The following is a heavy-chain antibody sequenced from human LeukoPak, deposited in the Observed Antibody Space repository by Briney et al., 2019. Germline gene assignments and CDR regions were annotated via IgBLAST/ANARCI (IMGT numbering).Heavy chain of an antibody. CDR2: ISAYNGNT. J-gene: IGHJ3*02. CDR3: ARDSGVVVVAATYAFDI. Sequence: SVKVSCKASGYTFTSYGISWVRQAPGQGLEWMGWISAYNGNTNYAQKLQGRVTMTTDTSTSTAYMELRSLRSDDTAVYYCARDSGVVVVAATYAFDIWGQGTMVTVSS. V-gene: IGHV1-18*01. CDR1: GYTFTSYG. D-gene: IGHD2-15*01.